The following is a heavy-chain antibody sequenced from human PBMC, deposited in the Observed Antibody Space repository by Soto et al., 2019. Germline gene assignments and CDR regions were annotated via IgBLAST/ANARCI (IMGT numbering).Heavy chain of an antibody. D-gene: IGHD6-6*01. J-gene: IGHJ6*02. CDR1: GGSISSYY. CDR2: IYYSGST. CDR3: ARDSLEYSSSSDGYYYYYGMDV. V-gene: IGHV4-59*01. Sequence: SETLSLTCTVSGGSISSYYWSWIRQPPGKGLEWTGYIYYSGSTNYNPSLKSRVTISVDTSKNQFSLKLSSVTAADTAVYYCARDSLEYSSSSDGYYYYYGMDVWGQGTTVTVSS.